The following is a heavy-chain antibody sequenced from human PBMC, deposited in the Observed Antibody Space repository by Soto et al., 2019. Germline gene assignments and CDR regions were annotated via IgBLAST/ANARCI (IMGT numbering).Heavy chain of an antibody. CDR3: ARGWDCSSTGCYDRFCDY. V-gene: IGHV1-18*01. CDR1: GYTFTSYG. CDR2: ISAYNGNT. J-gene: IGHJ4*02. D-gene: IGHD2-2*01. Sequence: GASVKVSCKASGYTFTSYGISWVRQAPGQGLEWMGWISAYNGNTNYAQKLQGRVTMTTDTSTSTAYMELRGLRSDDTAVYYCARGWDCSSTGCYDRFCDYCGQGTLVIVSS.